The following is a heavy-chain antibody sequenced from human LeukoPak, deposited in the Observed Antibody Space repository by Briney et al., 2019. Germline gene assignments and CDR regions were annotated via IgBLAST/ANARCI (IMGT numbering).Heavy chain of an antibody. CDR1: GYTITDYY. CDR2: IIPNTGGT. CDR3: ARGSPSYAQWHFDL. J-gene: IGHJ2*01. Sequence: ASVKVSCKASGYTITDYYLHWVRQAPGQGLEWMGWIIPNTGGTNYAQKFQDWVTMSSDTSISIAYMELGSLRSDDTAVYYCARGSPSYAQWHFDLWGRGTLVTVSS. D-gene: IGHD2/OR15-2a*01. V-gene: IGHV1-2*04.